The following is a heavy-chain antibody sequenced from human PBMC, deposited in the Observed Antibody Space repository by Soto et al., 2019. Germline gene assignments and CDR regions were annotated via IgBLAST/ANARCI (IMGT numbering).Heavy chain of an antibody. D-gene: IGHD4-17*01. Sequence: SETLSLTCTVSGGSISSYYWSWIRQPPGKGLEWIGYIYYSGSTNYNPSLKSRVTISVDTSKNQFSLKLSSVAAAETAVYYCARIHYGDYVNFNYWGQGTLVTVSS. J-gene: IGHJ4*02. V-gene: IGHV4-59*01. CDR1: GGSISSYY. CDR3: ARIHYGDYVNFNY. CDR2: IYYSGST.